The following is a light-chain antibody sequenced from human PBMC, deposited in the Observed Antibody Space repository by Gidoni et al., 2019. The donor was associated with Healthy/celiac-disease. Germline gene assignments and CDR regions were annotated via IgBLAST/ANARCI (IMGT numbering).Light chain of an antibody. CDR3: AAWDDSLNGWG. CDR2: SNN. Sequence: QSVLTHPPSASGTPGQRVTISCSGSSSTLGSNTVNWYQQLPGTAPKLLIYSNNQRPSGVPDRVSGSKSGTSASLAIRGLQSEDEADYYCAAWDDSLNGWGFGGGTKLTVL. V-gene: IGLV1-44*01. J-gene: IGLJ3*02. CDR1: SSTLGSNT.